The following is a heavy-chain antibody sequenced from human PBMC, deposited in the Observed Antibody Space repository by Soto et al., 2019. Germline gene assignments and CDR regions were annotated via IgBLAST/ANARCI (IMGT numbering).Heavy chain of an antibody. D-gene: IGHD2-2*01. CDR2: ISAYNGNT. V-gene: IGHV1-18*01. CDR3: ARVGDCSSTSCPGYNWFDP. Sequence: GASVKVSCKASGYTFTSYGISWVRQAPGQGLEWMGWISAYNGNTNYAQKLQGRVTMTTDTSTSTAYMELRSLRSDDTAVYYCARVGDCSSTSCPGYNWFDPWGQGTLVTVSS. CDR1: GYTFTSYG. J-gene: IGHJ5*02.